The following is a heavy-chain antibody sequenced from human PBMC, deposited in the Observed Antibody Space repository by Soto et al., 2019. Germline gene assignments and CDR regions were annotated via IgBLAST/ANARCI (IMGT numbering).Heavy chain of an antibody. CDR3: ARYVKGELVRSFYYYYMDV. D-gene: IGHD6-13*01. Sequence: SETLSLTCTVSGGSISSYYWSWIRQPPGKGLEWIGYIYYSGSTNYNPSLKSRVTISVDTSKNQFSLKLSSVTAADTAVYYCARYVKGELVRSFYYYYMDVWGKGTTVTVSS. V-gene: IGHV4-59*01. J-gene: IGHJ6*03. CDR2: IYYSGST. CDR1: GGSISSYY.